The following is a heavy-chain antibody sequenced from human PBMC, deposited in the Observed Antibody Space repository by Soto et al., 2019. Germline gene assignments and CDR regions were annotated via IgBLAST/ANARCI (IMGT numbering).Heavy chain of an antibody. D-gene: IGHD6-13*01. CDR1: GYTFSSFG. V-gene: IGHV1-18*01. CDR2: ISAYNGNT. Sequence: QVQLVQSGAEVKKLGASVKVSCKTSGYTFSSFGVSWVRQAPGQGLEWMGWISAYNGNTNSAQKVQGRVSLTTDTSTSTAYMELRSLTSDDTAVYYCARDWGGQLGIDYWGQGTLVTVSS. CDR3: ARDWGGQLGIDY. J-gene: IGHJ4*02.